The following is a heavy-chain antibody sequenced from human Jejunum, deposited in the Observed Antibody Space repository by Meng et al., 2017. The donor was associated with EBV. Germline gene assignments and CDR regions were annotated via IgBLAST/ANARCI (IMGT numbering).Heavy chain of an antibody. CDR3: ARLGGYASGTYYPIDP. J-gene: IGHJ5*02. CDR2: INHGGGA. D-gene: IGHD3-10*01. CDR1: GGSFSDYY. V-gene: IGHV4-34*01. Sequence: QVQLQQGGARLLKPSETLSLTCAVYGGSFSDYYWTWIRQPPGKGLEWIGEINHGGGAIYNPSLKSRVTISVDTSKNQFSLKLSSVTAADTAVYYCARLGGYASGTYYPIDPWGQGTLVTVSS.